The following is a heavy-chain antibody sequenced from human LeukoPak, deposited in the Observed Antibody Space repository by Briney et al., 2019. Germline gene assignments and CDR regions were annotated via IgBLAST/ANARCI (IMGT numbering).Heavy chain of an antibody. J-gene: IGHJ6*02. Sequence: GESLKISCKGSGYSFTSYWISWVRQMPGKGLEWMGRIDPSDSYTNYSPSFQGQVIISADKSISTAYLQWSSLKASDTAIYYCARQSHYYYGMDVWGRGTTVIVSS. CDR2: IDPSDSYT. CDR1: GYSFTSYW. V-gene: IGHV5-10-1*04. CDR3: ARQSHYYYGMDV.